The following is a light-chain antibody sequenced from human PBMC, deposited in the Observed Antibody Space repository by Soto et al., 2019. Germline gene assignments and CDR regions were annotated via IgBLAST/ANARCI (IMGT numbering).Light chain of an antibody. Sequence: QSVLTQSPSASGTPGQRVSISCSGSTSNIGTNTVSWYQHVPGTAPTLLIYSNDQRPSAVPGRFSGSKSGTSASLAISGLLSEDEADYYCATWDASLNVVFGGGTKLTVL. CDR3: ATWDASLNVV. CDR1: TSNIGTNT. CDR2: SND. J-gene: IGLJ2*01. V-gene: IGLV1-44*01.